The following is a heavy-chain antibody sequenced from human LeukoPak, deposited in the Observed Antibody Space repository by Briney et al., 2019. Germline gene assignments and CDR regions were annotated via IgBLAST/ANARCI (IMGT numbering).Heavy chain of an antibody. CDR2: IYYTGSI. CDR3: ARKTTTGPTKAAFDI. J-gene: IGHJ3*02. Sequence: SDTLSLTCAVSGYSISTSNYWVWIRQPPGKGLEWIGHIYYTGSIYYNPPLKSRVTMSVDTSKNQFSLKLSSVTAVDTAVYYCARKTTTGPTKAAFDIWGQGTMVTVTS. V-gene: IGHV4-28*05. D-gene: IGHD4-17*01. CDR1: GYSISTSNY.